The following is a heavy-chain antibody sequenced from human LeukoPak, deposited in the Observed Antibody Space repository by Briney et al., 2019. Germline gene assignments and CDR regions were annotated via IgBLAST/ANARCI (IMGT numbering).Heavy chain of an antibody. D-gene: IGHD1-26*01. V-gene: IGHV1-69*01. Sequence: SVKVSCKASGGTFSSYAISWVRQAPGQGLEWMGGIIPIFGTANYAQKFQGRVTITADESTSTAYMELSSLRSEDTAVYYCAELGLTAEYFQHWGQGTLVTVSS. CDR3: AELGLTAEYFQH. CDR2: IIPIFGTA. J-gene: IGHJ1*01. CDR1: GGTFSSYA.